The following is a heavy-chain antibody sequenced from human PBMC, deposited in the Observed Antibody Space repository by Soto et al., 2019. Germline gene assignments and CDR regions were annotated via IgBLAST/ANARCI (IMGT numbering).Heavy chain of an antibody. CDR2: ISVSVGST. V-gene: IGHV3-23*01. J-gene: IGHJ4*02. D-gene: IGHD2-21*02. Sequence: GGSLRLSCGASGFPFAPSTMSWVRHAPGKGLEWVSTISVSVGSTYSADSVQGRFTVSSDISDNTLFLRMTSLTADDTAVYFCAKRDVPHSTSNAYFYDHWGRGVLVTVSS. CDR3: AKRDVPHSTSNAYFYDH. CDR1: GFPFAPST.